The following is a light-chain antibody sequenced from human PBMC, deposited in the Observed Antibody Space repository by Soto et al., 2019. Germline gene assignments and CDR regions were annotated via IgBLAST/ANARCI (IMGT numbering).Light chain of an antibody. CDR2: DAS. Sequence: DIQMTQSPSTLSASVGDRVTITCRASQSISNWLAWYQQKPGKAPKVLIYDASSLESGVPSRFSGSGSGTEFTLTISILQPDDFATYYCQQYNSYPWTFGQGTKVDIK. V-gene: IGKV1-5*01. CDR1: QSISNW. CDR3: QQYNSYPWT. J-gene: IGKJ1*01.